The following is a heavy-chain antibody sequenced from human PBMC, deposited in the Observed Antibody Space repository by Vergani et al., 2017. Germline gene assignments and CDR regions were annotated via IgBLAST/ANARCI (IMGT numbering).Heavy chain of an antibody. V-gene: IGHV4-59*01. CDR3: ARGRAAARSLAWFDP. CDR1: GGSISSYY. J-gene: IGHJ5*02. D-gene: IGHD6-25*01. CDR2: IYYSGHT. Sequence: QVQLQESGPGLVKPSETLSLTCTVFGGSISSYYWSWIRQPPGKGLEWIGYIYYSGHTNYNPSLKSRVTISVDTSQNQFSLKLSSVTAAGTAVYYCARGRAAARSLAWFDPWSQGTLVTVSS.